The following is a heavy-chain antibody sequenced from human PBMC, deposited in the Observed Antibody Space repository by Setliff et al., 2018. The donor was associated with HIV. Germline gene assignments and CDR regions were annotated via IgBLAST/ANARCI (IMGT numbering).Heavy chain of an antibody. CDR1: GFTLSNDY. V-gene: IGHV3-66*01. CDR3: ARDPGRYNGMDV. CDR2: IHSGGST. J-gene: IGHJ6*02. Sequence: AGSLSLSCAASGFTLSNDYMGWVRQAPGRGLEWVSVIHSGGSTDCADSVKGRFMISRDNSKNTLYLHMNSLRAEDTAVYYCARDPGRYNGMDVWGQGTTVTVSS. D-gene: IGHD1-20*01.